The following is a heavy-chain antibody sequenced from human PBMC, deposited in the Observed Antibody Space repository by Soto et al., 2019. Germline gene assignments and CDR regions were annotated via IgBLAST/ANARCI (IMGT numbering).Heavy chain of an antibody. Sequence: GGCLILYWASSGFTFSPYAMSWVRQAPGKGLEWVSSFSGGGGVTYYADSVKGRFTISRDNSKNTLYLQMNSLRAEDTAVYYCAKQATVVTSNFDYWGQGSLVTVS. CDR2: FSGGGGVT. CDR3: AKQATVVTSNFDY. V-gene: IGHV3-23*01. CDR1: GFTFSPYA. D-gene: IGHD4-17*01. J-gene: IGHJ4*02.